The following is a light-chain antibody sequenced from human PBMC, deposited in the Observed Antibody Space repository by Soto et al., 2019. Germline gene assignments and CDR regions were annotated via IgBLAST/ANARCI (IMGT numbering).Light chain of an antibody. Sequence: QSALTQPASVSGSPGQSITISCSGTSYDVGNYNLVSWYQQHPGKAPKLMIYEVIKRPSGVSNRFSGSKSGNTASLTISGLRAEDEADYYCCSFVDRNTVVFGGGTKLTVL. V-gene: IGLV2-23*02. CDR2: EVI. J-gene: IGLJ2*01. CDR1: SYDVGNYNL. CDR3: CSFVDRNTVV.